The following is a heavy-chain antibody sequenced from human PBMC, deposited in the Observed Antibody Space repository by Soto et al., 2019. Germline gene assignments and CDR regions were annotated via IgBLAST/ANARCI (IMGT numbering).Heavy chain of an antibody. CDR1: GFNFSSYG. V-gene: IGHV3-30*18. D-gene: IGHD2-2*01. CDR2: ISYDGSNK. J-gene: IGHJ4*02. CDR3: AKDPGRVVVPAAIDY. Sequence: VQLVESGGGVVQPGRSLRLSCAASGFNFSSYGMHWVRQAPGKGLEWVAVISYDGSNKYYADSVKGRVTISRDNSKNTLYLQMNSLRAEDTAVYYCAKDPGRVVVPAAIDYWGQGTLVTVSS.